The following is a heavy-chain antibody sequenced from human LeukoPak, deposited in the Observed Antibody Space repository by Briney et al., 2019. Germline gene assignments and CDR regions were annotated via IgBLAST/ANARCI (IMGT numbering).Heavy chain of an antibody. D-gene: IGHD4-11*01. V-gene: IGHV3-23*01. CDR1: GFTFSSYA. Sequence: GGSLRLSCAASGFTFSSYAMSWVRQAPGKGLEWVSAISGSGGSAYYADSVKGRFTISRDNSKNTLYLQMNSLRAEDTAVYYCATHYSNYLSYFDYWGQGTLVTVSS. J-gene: IGHJ4*02. CDR2: ISGSGGSA. CDR3: ATHYSNYLSYFDY.